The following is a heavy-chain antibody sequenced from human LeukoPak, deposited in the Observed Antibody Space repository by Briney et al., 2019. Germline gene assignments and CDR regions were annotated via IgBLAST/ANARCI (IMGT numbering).Heavy chain of an antibody. CDR1: GFIVSANY. V-gene: IGHV3-53*01. CDR2: IYSGGDT. Sequence: GGSLRLSCAASGFIVSANYMSWVRQAPGKGLEWVSVIYSGGDTYYADSVRGRFTISRDNSKNTLYLQMNSLRAEDTAMYYCARGHDFWSGYYIFFDYWGQGTLVTVSS. D-gene: IGHD3-3*01. J-gene: IGHJ4*02. CDR3: ARGHDFWSGYYIFFDY.